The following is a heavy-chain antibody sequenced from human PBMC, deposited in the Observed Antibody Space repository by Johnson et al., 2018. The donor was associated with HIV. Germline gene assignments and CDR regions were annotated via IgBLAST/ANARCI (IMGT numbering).Heavy chain of an antibody. J-gene: IGHJ3*02. D-gene: IGHD3-10*01. CDR1: GFTFSSYG. CDR2: ISPVGNNN. CDR3: ARDYHPRAKRSCFDI. Sequence: QVQLVESGGGVVQPGGSLRLSCAASGFTFSSYGIHWVRQAPGKGLEWVALISPVGNNNFYADSVKGRFTIYRDNSKNTLYLQMNSLRAEDTAVYYCARDYHPRAKRSCFDIWGQGTMVTVSS. V-gene: IGHV3-30*19.